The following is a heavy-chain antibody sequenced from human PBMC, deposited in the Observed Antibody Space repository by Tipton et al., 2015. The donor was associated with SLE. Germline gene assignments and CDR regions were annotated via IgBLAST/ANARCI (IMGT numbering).Heavy chain of an antibody. J-gene: IGHJ4*02. CDR1: GVSFSDYY. Sequence: TLSLTCAVYGVSFSDYYWSWIRQPPGKGLEWIGEINHRGNTNYNPSLESRVTISVDTSKRQFSLNLDSVTAADTAVYYCARAGNYDVLTGYFPVAFDYWGQGTLVAVSS. D-gene: IGHD3-9*01. CDR3: ARAGNYDVLTGYFPVAFDY. V-gene: IGHV4-34*01. CDR2: INHRGNT.